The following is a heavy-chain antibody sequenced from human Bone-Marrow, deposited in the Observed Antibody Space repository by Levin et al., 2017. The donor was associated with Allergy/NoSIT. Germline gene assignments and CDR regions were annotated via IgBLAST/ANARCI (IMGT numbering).Heavy chain of an antibody. CDR2: IYSGGST. CDR3: ARGEGVIPAARGAFEF. D-gene: IGHD2-2*01. V-gene: IGHV3-53*01. J-gene: IGHJ3*01. CDR1: GFTVSSNY. Sequence: EASVKVSCVVSGFTVSSNYMNWVRQAPWKGLEWVSVIYSGGSTYYADSVKGRFTISRDNSKNTLYLQMYSVRAEDTAVYYCARGEGVIPAARGAFEFWGQGTMVTVSS.